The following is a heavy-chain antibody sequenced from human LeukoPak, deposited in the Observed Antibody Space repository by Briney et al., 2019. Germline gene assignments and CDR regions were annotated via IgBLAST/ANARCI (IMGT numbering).Heavy chain of an antibody. J-gene: IGHJ4*02. CDR2: IYYTGST. V-gene: IGHV4-39*07. CDR1: GGSISSSIYY. D-gene: IGHD6-13*01. Sequence: PSETLSLTCTVSGGSISSSIYYCGWLRQPPGKGLEWIGNIYYTGSTYYNPSLKSRVTISVDTSKNQFSLKLSSVTAADTAVYYCARVDDKYSSSWRVFDYWGQGTLVTVSS. CDR3: ARVDDKYSSSWRVFDY.